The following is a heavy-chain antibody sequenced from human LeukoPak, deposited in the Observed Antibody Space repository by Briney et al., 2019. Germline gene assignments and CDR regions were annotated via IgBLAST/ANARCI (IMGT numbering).Heavy chain of an antibody. V-gene: IGHV3-21*01. Sequence: GGSLRLSCAASGFTFSSYSMNWVRQAPGKGLEWVSSISSSSSYIYYADSVKGRFTISRDNAKNSLYLQMNSLRAEDTAVYYCARDISGGSYFFGYWGQGTLVTVSS. CDR3: ARDISGGSYFFGY. CDR2: ISSSSSYI. D-gene: IGHD1-26*01. J-gene: IGHJ4*02. CDR1: GFTFSSYS.